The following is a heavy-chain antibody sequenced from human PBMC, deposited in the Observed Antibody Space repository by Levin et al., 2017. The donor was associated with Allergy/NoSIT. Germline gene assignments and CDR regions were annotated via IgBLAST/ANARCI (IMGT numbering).Heavy chain of an antibody. Sequence: GESLKISCAASGFTFSSYGMHWVRQAPGKGLEWVAVISYDGSNKYYADSVKGRFTISRDNSKNTLYLQMNSLRAEDTAVYYCAKDRFSSLERPYYYYYGMDVWGQGTTVTVSS. CDR3: AKDRFSSLERPYYYYYGMDV. J-gene: IGHJ6*02. CDR2: ISYDGSNK. D-gene: IGHD1-1*01. V-gene: IGHV3-30*18. CDR1: GFTFSSYG.